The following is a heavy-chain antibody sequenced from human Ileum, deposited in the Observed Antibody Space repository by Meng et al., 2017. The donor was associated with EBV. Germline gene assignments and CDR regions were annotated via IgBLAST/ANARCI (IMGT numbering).Heavy chain of an antibody. Sequence: QWPLQESGPGLVKPSGTLALTCAVAGGSISSSNWWSWVRQPPGKGLEWIGEIYHSGSTNYNPSLKSRVTISVDKSKNQFSLNLSSVTAADTAVYDCARVGQWLPIDYWGQGTLVTVSS. V-gene: IGHV4-4*02. D-gene: IGHD6-19*01. CDR1: GGSISSSNW. CDR2: IYHSGST. CDR3: ARVGQWLPIDY. J-gene: IGHJ4*02.